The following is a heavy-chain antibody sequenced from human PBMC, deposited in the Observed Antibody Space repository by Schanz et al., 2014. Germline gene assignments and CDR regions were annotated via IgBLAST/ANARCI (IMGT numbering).Heavy chain of an antibody. V-gene: IGHV1-2*05. Sequence: QVQLVQSGAELKNPGASVKVSCKASGYSFSAYYIHWMRQAPGQGLEWLGRFTHISKKFQGRVTMTRDTSSTTAYMELNNLRSDDTCVYYCVRELSGGTFDDWGQGALVTVSS. CDR3: VRELSGGTFDD. D-gene: IGHD1-1*01. CDR1: GYSFSAYY. CDR2: FT. J-gene: IGHJ4*02.